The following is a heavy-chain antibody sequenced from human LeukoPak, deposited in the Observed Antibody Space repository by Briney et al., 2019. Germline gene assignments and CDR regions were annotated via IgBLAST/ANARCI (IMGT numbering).Heavy chain of an antibody. J-gene: IGHJ6*02. Sequence: SETLSLTCTVSGGSISSSSYYWGWIRQPPGKGLEWIGGIYYSGSTYYNPSLKSRVTISVDTSKNQFSLKLSSVTAADTAVYYCARIPIVATIESYYYYGMDVWGQGTTVTVSS. D-gene: IGHD5-12*01. V-gene: IGHV4-39*01. CDR2: IYYSGST. CDR3: ARIPIVATIESYYYYGMDV. CDR1: GGSISSSSYY.